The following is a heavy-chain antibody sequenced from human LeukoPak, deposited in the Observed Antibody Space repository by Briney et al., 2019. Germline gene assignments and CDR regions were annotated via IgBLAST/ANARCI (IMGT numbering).Heavy chain of an antibody. J-gene: IGHJ6*02. Sequence: GGSLRLSCAAPGFTFSSYWMSWVRQAPGKGLEWVANIKQDGSEKYYVDSVKGRFTISRDNAKNSLYLQMNSLRAEDTAVYYCAREPRENLWLNYYYYYYGMDVWGQGTTVTVSS. CDR2: IKQDGSEK. D-gene: IGHD3-10*01. CDR3: AREPRENLWLNYYYYYYGMDV. V-gene: IGHV3-7*01. CDR1: GFTFSSYW.